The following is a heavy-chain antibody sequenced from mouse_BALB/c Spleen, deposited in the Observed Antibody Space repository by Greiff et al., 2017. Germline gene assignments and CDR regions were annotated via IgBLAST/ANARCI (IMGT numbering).Heavy chain of an antibody. D-gene: IGHD4-1*01. J-gene: IGHJ4*01. Sequence: VQLQQSGAELVRSGASVKLSCTASGFNIKDYYMHWVKQRPEQGLEWIGWIDPENGDTEYAPKFQGKATMTADPSSNTAYLQLSSLTSEDNAVYYCEGRLGRRYYAMDYWGQGTAVTVSS. CDR3: EGRLGRRYYAMDY. V-gene: IGHV14-4*02. CDR2: IDPENGDT. CDR1: GFNIKDYY.